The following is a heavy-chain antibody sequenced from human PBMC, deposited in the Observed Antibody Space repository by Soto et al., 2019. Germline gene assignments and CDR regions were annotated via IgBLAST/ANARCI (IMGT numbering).Heavy chain of an antibody. D-gene: IGHD5-12*01. CDR2: INPNSGGT. Sequence: GAPVKVSCKAAGYTFTGYYMHWVRQAPGQVLEWMGWINPNSGGTNYAQKFQGWVTMTRDTSISTAYMELSRLRSDDTAVYYCARDPVREGYSGYDPYYFDYWGQGTLVTVSS. CDR1: GYTFTGYY. CDR3: ARDPVREGYSGYDPYYFDY. V-gene: IGHV1-2*04. J-gene: IGHJ4*02.